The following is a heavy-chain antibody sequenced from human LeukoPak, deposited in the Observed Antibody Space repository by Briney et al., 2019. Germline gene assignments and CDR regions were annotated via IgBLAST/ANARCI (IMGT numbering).Heavy chain of an antibody. CDR1: GFTFSSYE. CDR2: ISSSGSTI. CDR3: AREHDYGDLYFDY. Sequence: GGSLRLSCAAYGFTFSSYEMNWVRQAPGKGLEWVSYISSSGSTIYYADSVKGRFTISRDNAKNSLYLQMNSLRAEDTAVYYCAREHDYGDLYFDYWGQGTLVTVSS. D-gene: IGHD4-17*01. J-gene: IGHJ4*02. V-gene: IGHV3-48*03.